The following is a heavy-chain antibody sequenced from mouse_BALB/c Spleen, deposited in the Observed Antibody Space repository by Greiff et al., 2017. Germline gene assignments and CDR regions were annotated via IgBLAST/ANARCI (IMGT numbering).Heavy chain of an antibody. Sequence: LQHPGSELVRPGASVKLSCKASGYTFTSYWMHWVKQRPGQGLEWIGNIYPGSGSTNYDEKFKSKATLTVDTSSSTAYMQLSSLTSEDSAVYYCTRILDYWGQGTTLTVSS. CDR1: GYTFTSYW. CDR2: IYPGSGST. V-gene: IGHV1S22*01. J-gene: IGHJ2*01. CDR3: TRILDY.